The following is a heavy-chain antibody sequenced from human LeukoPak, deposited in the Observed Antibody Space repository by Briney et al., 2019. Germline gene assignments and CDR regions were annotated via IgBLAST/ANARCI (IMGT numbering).Heavy chain of an antibody. CDR2: ISAYNGNT. CDR3: ARYGPVTIFGVANDAFDI. V-gene: IGHV1-18*01. CDR1: GYTFTSYG. D-gene: IGHD3-3*01. J-gene: IGHJ3*02. Sequence: GASVKVSCKASGYTFTSYGISWVRQAPGQGLEWMGWISAYNGNTNYAQKLQGRVTMTTDTSTSTAYMELRSLRSDDTAVYYCARYGPVTIFGVANDAFDIWGQGTMVTVSS.